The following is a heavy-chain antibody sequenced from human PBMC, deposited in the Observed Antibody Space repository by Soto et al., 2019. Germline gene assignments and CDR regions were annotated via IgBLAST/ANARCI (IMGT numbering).Heavy chain of an antibody. CDR1: GFTFSSYA. Sequence: GGSLRLSCEASGFTFSSYAMSWVRQAPGKGLEWVSGISGSGGTTYYADSVKGRITISRDNSKNTLYLQMNSLRAEDTAVYYCAKGTSGFMVRGGVWFDPWGQGTLVTVSS. V-gene: IGHV3-23*01. CDR2: ISGSGGTT. D-gene: IGHD3-10*01. J-gene: IGHJ5*02. CDR3: AKGTSGFMVRGGVWFDP.